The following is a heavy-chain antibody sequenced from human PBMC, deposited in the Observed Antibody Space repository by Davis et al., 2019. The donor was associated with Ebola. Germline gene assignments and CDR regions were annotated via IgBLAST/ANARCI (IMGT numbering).Heavy chain of an antibody. D-gene: IGHD4-17*01. Sequence: GGSLRLSCTASGFTFGDYAMHWVRQASGKGLEWVGRIRSKANSYATAYAASVKGRFTISRDDSKNTAYLQMNSLKTEDTAVYYCTRQGAVTTLGWFDPWGQGTLVTVSS. CDR3: TRQGAVTTLGWFDP. CDR1: GFTFGDYA. V-gene: IGHV3-73*01. J-gene: IGHJ5*02. CDR2: IRSKANSYAT.